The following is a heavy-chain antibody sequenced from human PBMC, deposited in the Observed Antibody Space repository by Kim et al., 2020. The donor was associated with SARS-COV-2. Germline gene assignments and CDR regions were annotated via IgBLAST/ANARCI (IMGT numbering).Heavy chain of an antibody. D-gene: IGHD3-3*01. J-gene: IGHJ6*02. CDR2: MNPNSGNT. V-gene: IGHV1-8*01. CDR1: GYTFTSDD. Sequence: ASVKVSCKASGYTFTSDDINWVRQATGQGLEWMGGMNPNSGNTGYAQKFQGRVTMTRNTPISTAYMELSSLRSEDTAVYYCARAPYNDCWSGYLDYYYYGMDVWGQGTTVAVSS. CDR3: ARAPYNDCWSGYLDYYYYGMDV.